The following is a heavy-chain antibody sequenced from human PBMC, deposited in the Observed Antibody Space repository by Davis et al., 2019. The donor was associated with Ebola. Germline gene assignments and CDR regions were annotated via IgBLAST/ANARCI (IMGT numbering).Heavy chain of an antibody. J-gene: IGHJ5*02. V-gene: IGHV3-9*01. CDR2: ISWNSGTI. Sequence: SLKISCAASGFTFDNYAMHWVRQAPGRGLEWVSGISWNSGTIDYADSVKGRFTISRDNAKKSMSLEMNSLRIEDTALYYCVRDTSPTFPDLTNWFDPWGQGVLVTVSS. CDR1: GFTFDNYA. CDR3: VRDTSPTFPDLTNWFDP.